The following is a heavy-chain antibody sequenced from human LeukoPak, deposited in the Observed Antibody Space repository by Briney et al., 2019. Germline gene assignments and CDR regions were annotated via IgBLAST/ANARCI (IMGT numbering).Heavy chain of an antibody. D-gene: IGHD3-10*01. Sequence: SETLSLTCTVSGGSMNNYYWSWVRQSPEEGLEWIGYISYSGSTNSNPSLKSRVTISLDTSKNQFSLKLTSVTAADTAVYYCASQKLLWFGELSYFNYWGQGTLVTVSS. J-gene: IGHJ4*02. CDR1: GGSMNNYY. V-gene: IGHV4-59*01. CDR2: ISYSGST. CDR3: ASQKLLWFGELSYFNY.